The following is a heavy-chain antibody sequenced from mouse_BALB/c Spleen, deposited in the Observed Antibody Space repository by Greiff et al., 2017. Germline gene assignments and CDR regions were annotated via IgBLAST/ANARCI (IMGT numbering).Heavy chain of an antibody. CDR2: IRNKANGYTT. Sequence: EVKVVESGGGLVQPGGSLRLSCATSGFTFTDYYMSWVRQPPGKALEWLGFIRNKANGYTTEYSASVKGRFTISRDNSQSILYLQMNTLRAEDSATYYCARDRTTATGAMDYWGQGTSVTVSS. D-gene: IGHD1-2*01. J-gene: IGHJ4*01. CDR1: GFTFTDYY. V-gene: IGHV7-3*02. CDR3: ARDRTTATGAMDY.